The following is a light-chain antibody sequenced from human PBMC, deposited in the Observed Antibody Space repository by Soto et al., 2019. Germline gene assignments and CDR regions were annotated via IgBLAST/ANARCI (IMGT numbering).Light chain of an antibody. CDR3: RQLNNYPIL. Sequence: IQLTQSPSSLSSTVGESVTISCRASQNISSYLAWYQQKPGKAPKLLIYAASTLHSGVPSRFSGSGCGRDFTLTISSLQPADFVTYYCRQLNNYPILFGQGTRLEIK. CDR1: QNISSY. J-gene: IGKJ5*01. V-gene: IGKV1-9*01. CDR2: AAS.